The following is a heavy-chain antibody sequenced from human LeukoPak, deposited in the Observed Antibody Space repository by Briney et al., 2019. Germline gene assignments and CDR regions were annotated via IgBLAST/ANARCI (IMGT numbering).Heavy chain of an antibody. CDR1: GFTFGSYA. Sequence: PGGSLRLSCAASGFTFGSYAMSWVRQAPGKGLEWVSAISGSSGSTYYADSVKGRFTISRDNSKNTLYLQMDSLRAEDTAVYYCAKGDNWNYGPTNYYYYMDVWGKGTTVTVSS. D-gene: IGHD1-7*01. CDR3: AKGDNWNYGPTNYYYYMDV. CDR2: ISGSSGST. V-gene: IGHV3-23*01. J-gene: IGHJ6*03.